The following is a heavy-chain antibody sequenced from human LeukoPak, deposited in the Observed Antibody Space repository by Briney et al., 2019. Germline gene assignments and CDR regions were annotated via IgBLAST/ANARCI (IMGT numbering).Heavy chain of an antibody. D-gene: IGHD1-1*01. V-gene: IGHV4-4*09. CDR2: IYSGVPT. CDR1: GVSISRFY. J-gene: IGHJ4*02. CDR3: VQTTGWPGFDY. Sequence: PSETLSLTCTTSGVSISRFYWSWVRQPPGKGLEWIGNIYSGVPTYFNPSLKSRVIISVDTSKNQFSLNLTSVTAADTAMYYCVQTTGWPGFDYWGQGTLVTVSS.